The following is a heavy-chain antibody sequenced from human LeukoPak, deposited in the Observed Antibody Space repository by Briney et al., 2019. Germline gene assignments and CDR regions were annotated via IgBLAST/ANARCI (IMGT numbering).Heavy chain of an antibody. D-gene: IGHD5-24*01. J-gene: IGHJ4*02. CDR2: INPSGGTT. Sequence: ASVKVSCKASGGTFSSYAISWVRQAPGQGLEWMRIINPSGGTTNYAQKFQGRVTMTRDTSTSTVHMELSSLRSEDTAVYYCARAVGGDGYNYVYWGQGTLVTVSS. CDR3: ARAVGGDGYNYVY. V-gene: IGHV1-46*01. CDR1: GGTFSSYA.